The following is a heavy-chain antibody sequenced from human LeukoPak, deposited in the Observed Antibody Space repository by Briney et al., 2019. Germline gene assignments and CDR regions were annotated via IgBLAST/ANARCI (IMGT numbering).Heavy chain of an antibody. CDR2: ISSSGTHI. Sequence: VSYISSSGTHIHYAAPVEARLTLSRDNAKNSLYLQMNSLRAEDTAVYYCARDVCSSTNCYPPYWGQGTLVTVSS. J-gene: IGHJ4*02. CDR3: ARDVCSSTNCYPPY. V-gene: IGHV3-48*03. D-gene: IGHD2-2*01.